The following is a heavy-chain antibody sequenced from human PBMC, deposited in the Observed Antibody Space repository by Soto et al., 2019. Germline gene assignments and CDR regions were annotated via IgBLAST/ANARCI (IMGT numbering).Heavy chain of an antibody. J-gene: IGHJ6*02. Sequence: GGSLRLSCAASGCTFSSYGMHWVRQAPGKGLEWVAVISYDGSNKYYADSVKGRFTISRDNSKNTLYLQMNSLRAEDTAVYYCAKDPGLHTYYYYGMDVWGQGTTVTVSS. CDR1: GCTFSSYG. D-gene: IGHD4-4*01. CDR2: ISYDGSNK. V-gene: IGHV3-30*18. CDR3: AKDPGLHTYYYYGMDV.